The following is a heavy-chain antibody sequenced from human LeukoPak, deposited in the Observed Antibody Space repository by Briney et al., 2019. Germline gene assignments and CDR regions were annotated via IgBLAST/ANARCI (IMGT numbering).Heavy chain of an antibody. CDR3: ARCVGNMEQKKGRPPYFDY. V-gene: IGHV1-69*05. J-gene: IGHJ4*02. CDR2: IITIFSKA. Sequence: ASVKLSCKASGGTFSSYSISWVRQAPGQGLEWMGWIITIFSKANYAHKFQGRVTMTRNTQTSTPYMELSSLRSKDTAVYYGARCVGNMEQKKGRPPYFDYWGQGTLVTVSS. CDR1: GGTFSSYS. D-gene: IGHD2/OR15-2a*01.